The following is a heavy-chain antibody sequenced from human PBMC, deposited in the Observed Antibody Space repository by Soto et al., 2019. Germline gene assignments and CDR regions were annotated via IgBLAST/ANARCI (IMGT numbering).Heavy chain of an antibody. J-gene: IGHJ4*02. CDR1: GGSIIISNYY. Sequence: SESLSLPCIVAGGSIIISNYYWAWFRQPPGEGLEYIGSSFDTGSATYNPSRKSRVTISVDTSKNQFSLKLISVTAPATAVHFGASHEHNGWHDYWGQGTLVTVSS. CDR3: ASHEHNGWHDY. D-gene: IGHD6-19*01. CDR2: SFDTGSA. V-gene: IGHV4-39*01.